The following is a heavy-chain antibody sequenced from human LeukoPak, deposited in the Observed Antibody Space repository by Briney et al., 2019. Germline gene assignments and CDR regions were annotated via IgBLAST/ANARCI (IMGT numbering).Heavy chain of an antibody. J-gene: IGHJ4*02. D-gene: IGHD3-10*01. Sequence: SETLSLTCTVSGGSISTYYWSWIRQPPGKGLEWIGEINHSGSTNYNPSLKSRVTISVDTSKNQFSLKLSSVTAADTAVYYCARVWYYYGSGSSDYWSQGTLVTVSS. CDR2: INHSGST. CDR1: GGSISTYY. V-gene: IGHV4-34*01. CDR3: ARVWYYYGSGSSDY.